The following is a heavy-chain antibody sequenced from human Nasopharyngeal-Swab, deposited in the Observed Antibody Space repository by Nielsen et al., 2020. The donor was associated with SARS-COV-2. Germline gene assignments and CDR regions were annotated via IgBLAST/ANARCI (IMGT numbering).Heavy chain of an antibody. CDR1: GFTFSSYS. V-gene: IGHV3-21*01. Sequence: GGSLRLSCATSGFTFSSYSMYWVRQAPGKGLEWVSSISSSSSYIYYADSVKGRFTISRDNAKNSLYLQMNSLRAEDTAVYYCARDGGGCSSTSCYTWGQGTLVTVSS. CDR2: ISSSSSYI. J-gene: IGHJ4*02. D-gene: IGHD2-2*02. CDR3: ARDGGGCSSTSCYT.